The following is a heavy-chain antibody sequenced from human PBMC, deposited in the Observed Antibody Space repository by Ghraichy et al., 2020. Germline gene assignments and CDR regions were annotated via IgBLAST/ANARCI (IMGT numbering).Heavy chain of an antibody. D-gene: IGHD3-16*01. Sequence: GALRLSCAASGFTFISYAMSWVRQAPGKGLEWVSAISGSGDSTYYADSVKGRFTISRDNSKNTLYLQMNSLRAEDTAVYYCAKGAPVPYYDYIWGSYGTFDYWGQGTLVTVSS. J-gene: IGHJ4*02. CDR2: ISGSGDST. CDR3: AKGAPVPYYDYIWGSYGTFDY. V-gene: IGHV3-23*01. CDR1: GFTFISYA.